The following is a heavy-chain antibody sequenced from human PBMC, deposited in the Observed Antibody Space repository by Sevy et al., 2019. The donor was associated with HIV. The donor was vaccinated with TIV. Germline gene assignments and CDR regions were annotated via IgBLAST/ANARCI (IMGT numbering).Heavy chain of an antibody. CDR3: AREGGYSDQGMDV. V-gene: IGHV3-48*01. J-gene: IGHJ6*02. D-gene: IGHD5-18*01. CDR2: ISTGRSTI. CDR1: GFTFISYS. Sequence: GGSLRLSCAASGFTFISYSFNWVRQAPGKGLEWLSYISTGRSTIYYADSVKGRFTISSDNAKKSLYLQMNSLRVEDTAVYYWAREGGYSDQGMDVWGQGTTVTVSS.